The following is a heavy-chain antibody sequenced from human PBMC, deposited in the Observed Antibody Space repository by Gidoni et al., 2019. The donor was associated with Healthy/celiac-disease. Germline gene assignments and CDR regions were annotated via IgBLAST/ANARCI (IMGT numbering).Heavy chain of an antibody. Sequence: EVQLVESGGGLVQPGGSRSLSGAAPGFTFSGYWMSWVRQAPGKGLEWVANIKQDGSEKYYVDSVKGRFTISRDNAKNSLYLQMNSLRAEDTAVYYCARDGDLVGATGTGFDYWGQGTLVTVSS. V-gene: IGHV3-7*01. CDR3: ARDGDLVGATGTGFDY. D-gene: IGHD1-26*01. CDR2: IKQDGSEK. J-gene: IGHJ4*02. CDR1: GFTFSGYW.